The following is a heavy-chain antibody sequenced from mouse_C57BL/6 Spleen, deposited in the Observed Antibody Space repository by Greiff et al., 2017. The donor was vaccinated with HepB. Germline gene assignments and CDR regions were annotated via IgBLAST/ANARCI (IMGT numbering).Heavy chain of an antibody. J-gene: IGHJ2*01. CDR3: ARGDYYGSSLDD. CDR1: GYTFTSYW. D-gene: IGHD1-1*01. V-gene: IGHV1-64*01. CDR2: IHPNSGST. Sequence: VQLQQPGAELVKPGASVKLSCKASGYTFTSYWMHWVKQRPGQGLEWIGMIHPNSGSTNYNEKFKSKATLTVDKSSSTAYMQLSRLTSEDSAVYDCARGDYYGSSLDDWGQGTTLTVAS.